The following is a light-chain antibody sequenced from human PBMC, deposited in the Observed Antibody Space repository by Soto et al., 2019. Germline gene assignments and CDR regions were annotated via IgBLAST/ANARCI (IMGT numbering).Light chain of an antibody. J-gene: IGLJ2*01. V-gene: IGLV2-14*03. Sequence: QPASVSGSPGQSITISCTGTSSDVGGYNFVSWYQQHPGKAPRLMIFDVDNRPSGVSTRFSGSKSGNTASLTISGLQAEDEADYYCCSYSGSSTIVVFGGGTKLTVL. CDR3: CSYSGSSTIVV. CDR2: DVD. CDR1: SSDVGGYNF.